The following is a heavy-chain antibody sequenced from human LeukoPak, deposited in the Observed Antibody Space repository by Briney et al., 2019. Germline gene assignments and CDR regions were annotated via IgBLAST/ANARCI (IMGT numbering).Heavy chain of an antibody. Sequence: ASVKVSCKASGYTFTSYYMHWVRQAPGQGLEWMGWINPNSGGTNYAQKFQGRVTMTRDTSISTAYMELSRLRSDDTAVYYCATSGHSSGWYPSDYWGQGTLVTVSS. D-gene: IGHD6-19*01. CDR2: INPNSGGT. CDR1: GYTFTSYY. V-gene: IGHV1-2*02. CDR3: ATSGHSSGWYPSDY. J-gene: IGHJ4*02.